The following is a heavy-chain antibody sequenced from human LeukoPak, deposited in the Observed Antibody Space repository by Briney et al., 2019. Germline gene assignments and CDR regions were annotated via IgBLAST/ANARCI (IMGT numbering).Heavy chain of an antibody. V-gene: IGHV1-69*13. CDR1: GGTFSSYA. CDR3: ASVYKYGMDV. J-gene: IGHJ6*02. Sequence: SVKVSCKASGGTFSSYAICWVRQAPGQGLEWMGGIIPIFGTANYAQKFQGRVTITADESTSTAYMELSSLRSEDTAVYYCASVYKYGMDVWGQGTTVIVSS. CDR2: IIPIFGTA.